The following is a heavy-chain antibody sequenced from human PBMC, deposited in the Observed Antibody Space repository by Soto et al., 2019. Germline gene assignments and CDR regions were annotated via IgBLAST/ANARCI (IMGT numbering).Heavy chain of an antibody. Sequence: ASVKVSCKASGYTFTGYYMHWIRQAPGQGLEWMGWINPNNGGTNYAQKFQGRVTMTRDTSISTAYMELSGARSDDTAVYYCAGVPLWFGELGWFDPWGQGXLVTVYS. J-gene: IGHJ5*02. CDR2: INPNNGGT. V-gene: IGHV1-2*02. CDR3: AGVPLWFGELGWFDP. D-gene: IGHD3-10*01. CDR1: GYTFTGYY.